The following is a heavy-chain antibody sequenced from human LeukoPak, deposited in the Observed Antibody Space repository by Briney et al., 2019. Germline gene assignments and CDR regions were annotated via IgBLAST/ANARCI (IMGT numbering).Heavy chain of an antibody. J-gene: IGHJ5*02. CDR2: IYYSGST. CDR1: GGSISSGDYY. V-gene: IGHV4-30-4*01. D-gene: IGHD3-9*01. Sequence: SETLSLTCSVSGGSISSGDYYWSWIRQPPGKGLEWIGYIYYSGSTYYNPSLKSRVTISADTSKNQISLSLSSVTAADTALYFCARVGGHTYYDTLTGLMMWFDPWGQGTLVTVSS. CDR3: ARVGGHTYYDTLTGLMMWFDP.